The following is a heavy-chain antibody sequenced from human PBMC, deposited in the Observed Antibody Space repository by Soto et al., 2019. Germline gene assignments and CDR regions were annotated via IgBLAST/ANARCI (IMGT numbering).Heavy chain of an antibody. CDR3: ARESYYGSGSYYKVRNAFDI. CDR2: IYYSGST. V-gene: IGHV4-59*01. J-gene: IGHJ3*02. D-gene: IGHD3-10*01. Sequence: QVQLQESGPGLVKPSETLSLTCTVSGGSISSYYWSWIRQPPGKGLEWIGYIYYSGSTNYNPSLKSRVTISVDTSKNQFSLKLSSVTAADTAVYYCARESYYGSGSYYKVRNAFDIWGQGTMVTVSS. CDR1: GGSISSYY.